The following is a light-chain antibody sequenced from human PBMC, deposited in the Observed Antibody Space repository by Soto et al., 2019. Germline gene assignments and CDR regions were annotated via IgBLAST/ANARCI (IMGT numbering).Light chain of an antibody. CDR3: QQYDNYPWT. V-gene: IGKV1-5*03. J-gene: IGKJ1*01. CDR2: KAS. CDR1: QSISAW. Sequence: DIQMTQSPSTLSASVGDRVTITCRASQSISAWLAWYQQRPGKAPKLLLYKASTLGTAVPSRFSGSGSGTDFTLIISSLPPDDSATYYCQQYDNYPWTFGQGTKV.